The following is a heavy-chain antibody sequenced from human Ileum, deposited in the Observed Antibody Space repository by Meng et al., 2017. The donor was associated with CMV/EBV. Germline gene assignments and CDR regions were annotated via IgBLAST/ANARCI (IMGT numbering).Heavy chain of an antibody. Sequence: CKASGYTFTSYDINWVRQATGQGLEWMGWMNPNSGNTGYAQKFQGRVTMTRNTSISTAYMELSSLRSEDTAVYYCARDQLLRGRFDPWGQGTLVTVSS. CDR1: GYTFTSYD. V-gene: IGHV1-8*01. J-gene: IGHJ5*02. CDR3: ARDQLLRGRFDP. D-gene: IGHD2-2*01. CDR2: MNPNSGNT.